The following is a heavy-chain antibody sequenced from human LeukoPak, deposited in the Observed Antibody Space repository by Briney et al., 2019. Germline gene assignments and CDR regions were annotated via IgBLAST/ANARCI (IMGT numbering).Heavy chain of an antibody. CDR2: INHSGST. V-gene: IGHV4-34*01. J-gene: IGHJ4*02. D-gene: IGHD2-21*01. CDR3: VRPLHMAAFDY. Sequence: SETLSLTCAVYGGSFSGYYWSWIRQPPGKGLEWIGEINHSGSTNYNPSLKSRLIISVDTSKNQFSLNLKSVTAADTAVYYCVRPLHMAAFDYWGQGTLVTVSS. CDR1: GGSFSGYY.